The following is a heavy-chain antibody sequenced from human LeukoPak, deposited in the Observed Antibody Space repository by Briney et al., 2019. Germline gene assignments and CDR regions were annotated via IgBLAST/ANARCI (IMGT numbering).Heavy chain of an antibody. J-gene: IGHJ3*02. CDR3: ARIQSSKLLWFGESPTGAFDI. V-gene: IGHV1-2*04. CDR2: MNPNSGGT. D-gene: IGHD3-10*01. Sequence: GASVKVSCKASGYTFTGYYMHWVRQAPGQGLEWMGWMNPNSGGTNYAQKFQGWVTMTRDTSISTAYMELSRLRSDDTAVCYCARIQSSKLLWFGESPTGAFDIWGQGTMVTVSS. CDR1: GYTFTGYY.